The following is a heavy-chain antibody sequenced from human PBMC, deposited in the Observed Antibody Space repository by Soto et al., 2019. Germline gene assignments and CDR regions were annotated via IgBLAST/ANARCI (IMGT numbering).Heavy chain of an antibody. V-gene: IGHV3-53*01. D-gene: IGHD3-10*01. CDR2: IYSGGST. J-gene: IGHJ3*02. Sequence: GGSLRLSCAASGFTVSSNYMSWVRQAPGKGLEWVSVIYSGGSTYYADSVKGRFTISRDNSKNTLYLQMNSLRAEDTAVYYCARTDDFSYYYGSGSYDAFDIWGQGTMVTVSS. CDR1: GFTVSSNY. CDR3: ARTDDFSYYYGSGSYDAFDI.